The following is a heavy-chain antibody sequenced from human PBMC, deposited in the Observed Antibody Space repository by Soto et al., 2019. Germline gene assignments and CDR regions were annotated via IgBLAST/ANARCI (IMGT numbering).Heavy chain of an antibody. CDR1: GDLFNNHA. V-gene: IGHV1-69*01. Sequence: QVQLVQSGAEVKEPGSSVKVSCKDSGDLFNNHAFNWVRQAPGQGLEWMGRISPLFSTTNYAQKFQGRVTIGADELTTVVYLEVNNLESDDSAIYYCAASSAIAAAGYFKFWGQGTLVTVSP. J-gene: IGHJ4*02. CDR3: AASSAIAAAGYFKF. D-gene: IGHD6-13*01. CDR2: ISPLFSTT.